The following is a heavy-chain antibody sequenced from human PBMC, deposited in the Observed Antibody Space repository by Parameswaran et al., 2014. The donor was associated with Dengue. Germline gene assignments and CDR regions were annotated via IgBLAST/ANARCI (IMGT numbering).Heavy chain of an antibody. CDR2: IWYDGSNK. V-gene: IGHV3-33*01. Sequence: WIRQPPGKGLEWVAVIWYDGSNKYYADSVKGRFTISRDNSKNTLYLQMNSLRAEDTAVYYCARVLPELDSYYGMDVWGQGTTVTVSS. J-gene: IGHJ6*02. CDR3: ARVLPELDSYYGMDV. D-gene: IGHD1-14*01.